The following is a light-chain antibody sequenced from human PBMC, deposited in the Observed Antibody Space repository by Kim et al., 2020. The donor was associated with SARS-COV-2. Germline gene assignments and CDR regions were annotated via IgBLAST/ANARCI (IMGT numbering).Light chain of an antibody. CDR2: EDN. J-gene: IGLJ2*01. V-gene: IGLV6-57*01. CDR1: SGSIASNY. CDR3: QSYDSSNHGV. Sequence: KTVTISCTRSSGSIASNYVQWYQQRPGSSPTTVIYEDNQRPSGVPVRFSGSIDSSSNSASLTISGLKTEDEADYYCQSYDSSNHGVFGGGTQLTVL.